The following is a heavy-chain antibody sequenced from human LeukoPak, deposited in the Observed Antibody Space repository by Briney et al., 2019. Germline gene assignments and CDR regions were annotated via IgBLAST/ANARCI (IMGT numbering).Heavy chain of an antibody. CDR2: IYHSGST. CDR3: ARCRYYYDSSDSTYFDY. J-gene: IGHJ4*02. D-gene: IGHD3-22*01. CDR1: GYSISSGYY. Sequence: SETLSLTCTVSGYSISSGYYWGWIRQPPGKGLEWIGSIYHSGSTYYNPSLKSRVTISVDTSKNQFSLKLSSVTAADTAVYYCARCRYYYDSSDSTYFDYWGQGTLVTVSS. V-gene: IGHV4-38-2*02.